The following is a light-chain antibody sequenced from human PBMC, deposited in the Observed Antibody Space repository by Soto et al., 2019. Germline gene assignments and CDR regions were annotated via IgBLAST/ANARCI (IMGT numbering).Light chain of an antibody. J-gene: IGLJ1*01. V-gene: IGLV2-14*03. CDR2: DVS. Sequence: QSALTQPASVSGSPGQSITISCTGTSSDVGGYNYVYWYQHHPGKAPQLIIYDVSNRPSGVSIRFSGSKSDNTASLTISGLQPEDEADYHCSSYTTSNTRQIVFGTGTKLTVL. CDR1: SSDVGGYNY. CDR3: SSYTTSNTRQIV.